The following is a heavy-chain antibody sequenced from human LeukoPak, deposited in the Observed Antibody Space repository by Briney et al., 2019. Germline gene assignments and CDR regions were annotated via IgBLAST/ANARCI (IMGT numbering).Heavy chain of an antibody. Sequence: SETLSLTCAVYGGSFSGYYWSWIRQPPGKGLEWIGEINHSGSTNYNPSLKSRVTISVDTSKNQFSLKLSSVTAADTAVYYCARGDYGRGFDYWGQGTLVTASS. CDR1: GGSFSGYY. V-gene: IGHV4-34*01. D-gene: IGHD4-17*01. CDR2: INHSGST. CDR3: ARGDYGRGFDY. J-gene: IGHJ4*02.